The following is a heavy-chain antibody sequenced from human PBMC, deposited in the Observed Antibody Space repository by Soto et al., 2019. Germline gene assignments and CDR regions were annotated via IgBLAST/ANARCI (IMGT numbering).Heavy chain of an antibody. CDR1: GGTVASSHW. D-gene: IGHD2-21*02. V-gene: IGHV4-4*02. J-gene: IGHJ5*02. CDR2: VYHTGDT. CDR3: AREIVTAGGNNYFDP. Sequence: QVQLQESGPRLVKPSESLSLTCGVSGGTVASSHWLSWVRQSPGRGLEWIGNVYHTGDTNFNPSLQSRVTFSVDKSNNQFSMRLTSVTAADTAVYFCAREIVTAGGNNYFDPWGPGTLVTVSS.